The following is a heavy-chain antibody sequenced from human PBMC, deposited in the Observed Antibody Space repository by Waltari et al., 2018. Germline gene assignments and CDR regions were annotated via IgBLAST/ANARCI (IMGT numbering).Heavy chain of an antibody. Sequence: EVQLVESGGGLVQPGGSLRLSCAASGFTFSSSSMHWVRQAPGKGLVWGSRINGDGSSTVYVDSVKGRFTISRDNAKNTVFLQMNGLRADDTAVYYCTTGGGLSQYWGRGTLVTVSS. CDR1: GFTFSSSS. CDR2: INGDGSST. D-gene: IGHD1-1*01. V-gene: IGHV3-74*01. CDR3: TTGGGLSQY. J-gene: IGHJ4*02.